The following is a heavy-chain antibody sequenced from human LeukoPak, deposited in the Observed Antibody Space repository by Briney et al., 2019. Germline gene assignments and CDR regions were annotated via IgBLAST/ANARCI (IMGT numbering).Heavy chain of an antibody. CDR1: GFTFTSYY. CDR3: ARMRYFDL. Sequence: GGSLRLSCAASGFTFTSYYMHWVRQAPGQGLEWMGWINPNSGGTNYAQKFQGRVTMTRDTSISTAYMELSRLRSDDTAVYYCARMRYFDLWGRGTLVTVSS. J-gene: IGHJ2*01. CDR2: INPNSGGT. V-gene: IGHV1-2*02.